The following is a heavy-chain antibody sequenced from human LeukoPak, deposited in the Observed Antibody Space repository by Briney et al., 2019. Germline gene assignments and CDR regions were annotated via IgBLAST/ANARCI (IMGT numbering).Heavy chain of an antibody. Sequence: PGGSLRLSCAASGFTFSSYGMHWVRQAPGKGLEWVAFIRYDGSNKYYADSVKGRFTISRDNSKNTLYLQMNSLRAEDTAVYYCAKDLNGHDSSGEDYWGQGTLVTVSS. CDR1: GFTFSSYG. CDR2: IRYDGSNK. V-gene: IGHV3-30*02. CDR3: AKDLNGHDSSGEDY. J-gene: IGHJ4*02. D-gene: IGHD3-22*01.